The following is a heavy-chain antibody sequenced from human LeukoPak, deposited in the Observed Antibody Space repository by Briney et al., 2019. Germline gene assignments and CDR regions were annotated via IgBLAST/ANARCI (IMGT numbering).Heavy chain of an antibody. D-gene: IGHD3-22*01. CDR1: GYTFTSYY. Sequence: ASVKVSCKASGYTFTSYYMHWVRQAPGQGLEWMGIINPSGGSTSYAQKFQGRVTMTRDTSTSTVYMELSSLRSEDTAVYYCARAGYYDSSGYYPLWYFDLWGRGTLVTVSS. CDR3: ARAGYYDSSGYYPLWYFDL. CDR2: INPSGGST. V-gene: IGHV1-46*01. J-gene: IGHJ2*01.